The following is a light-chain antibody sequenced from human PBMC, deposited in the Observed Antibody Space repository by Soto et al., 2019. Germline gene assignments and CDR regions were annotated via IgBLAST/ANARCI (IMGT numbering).Light chain of an antibody. J-gene: IGLJ1*01. V-gene: IGLV2-8*01. CDR2: EVT. CDR1: SSDVGGYNY. Sequence: ALTQPPSASGSPGQSVTISCTGTSSDVGGYNYVSWYQQHPGKAPKLMIYEVTKRPSGVPDRFSGSKSGNTASLTVSGLLAEDEADYYCSSYTSSSPYVFGTGTKVTVL. CDR3: SSYTSSSPYV.